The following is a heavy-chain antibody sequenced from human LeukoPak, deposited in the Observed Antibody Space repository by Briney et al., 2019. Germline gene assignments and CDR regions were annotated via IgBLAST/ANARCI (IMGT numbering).Heavy chain of an antibody. V-gene: IGHV3-11*01. D-gene: IGHD3-10*01. CDR2: ISSSGSTI. J-gene: IGHJ4*02. CDR1: GFTFSDYY. CDR3: ARDPWFGESTKGWTDY. Sequence: PGGSLRLSCAASGFTFSDYYMSWIRQAPGKGLEWVSYISSSGSTIYYADSVKGRFTISRDNAKNSLYLQMNSLRAEDTAVYYCARDPWFGESTKGWTDYWGQGTLVTVSS.